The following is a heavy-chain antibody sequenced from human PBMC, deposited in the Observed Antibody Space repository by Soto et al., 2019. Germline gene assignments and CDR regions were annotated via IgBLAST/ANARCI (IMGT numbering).Heavy chain of an antibody. CDR3: AKDRRGVPFDY. V-gene: IGHV3-23*01. D-gene: IGHD3-10*01. CDR2: ISGSGGST. J-gene: IGHJ4*02. CDR1: GFTFSSYS. Sequence: GGSLRLSCAASGFTFSSYSMSWVRQAPGKGLEWVSAISGSGGSTYYADYVKGRFTISRDNSKNTLYLQMNSLRAEDTAVYYCAKDRRGVPFDYWGQGTLVTVSS.